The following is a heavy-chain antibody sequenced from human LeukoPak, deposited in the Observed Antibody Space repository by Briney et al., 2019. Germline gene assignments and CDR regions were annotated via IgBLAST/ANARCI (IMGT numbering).Heavy chain of an antibody. D-gene: IGHD3-10*01. Sequence: GGSLRLSXAASGFTFCSYGMHWVRQSPGKGLEWLAVIWYDGNNKYYADSVKGRFTISRDNSKNTLYLQMNNLRAEDTAVYYCAKDMVRGVSCYYYMDVWGKGTTVTVSS. CDR1: GFTFCSYG. V-gene: IGHV3-33*06. CDR3: AKDMVRGVSCYYYMDV. J-gene: IGHJ6*03. CDR2: IWYDGNNK.